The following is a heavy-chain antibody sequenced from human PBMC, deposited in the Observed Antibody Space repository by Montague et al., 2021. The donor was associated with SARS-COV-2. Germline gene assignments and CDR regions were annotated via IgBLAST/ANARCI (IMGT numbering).Heavy chain of an antibody. J-gene: IGHJ4*02. CDR3: ARHWGIAAAGK. Sequence: SETLSLTCSVSGGSITDRTYYWGCIRQSPGKGLEWIGAINYSGATYYNPSLKSRVTISLDTAKNQFSLKMTSVTAADTAVYYCARHWGIAAAGKWGQGTLVTVSS. CDR2: INYSGAT. CDR1: GGSITDRTYY. D-gene: IGHD6-13*01. V-gene: IGHV4-39*01.